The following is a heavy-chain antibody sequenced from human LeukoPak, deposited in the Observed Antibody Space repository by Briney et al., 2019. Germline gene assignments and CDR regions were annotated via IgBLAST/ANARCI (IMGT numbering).Heavy chain of an antibody. J-gene: IGHJ2*01. CDR1: GFTVSSNY. V-gene: IGHV3-7*01. D-gene: IGHD2-15*01. CDR3: ARDYFSRAALLGYFDL. CDR2: IKQDGSEK. Sequence: GGSLRLSCAASGFTVSSNYMSWVRQAPGKGLEWVANIKQDGSEKYYVDSVKGRFTISRDNAKNSLFLQMNSLRAEDTAVYYCARDYFSRAALLGYFDLWGRGTLVTVSS.